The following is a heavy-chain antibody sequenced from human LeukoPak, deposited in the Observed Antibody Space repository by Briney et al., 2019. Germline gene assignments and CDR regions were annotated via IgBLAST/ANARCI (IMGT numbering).Heavy chain of an antibody. J-gene: IGHJ4*02. D-gene: IGHD5-24*01. CDR3: ARVGRYGYNLEYFDY. CDR1: GGSISSYY. Sequence: KPSETLSLTCTVSGGSISSYYRSWIRQPPGKGLEWIGYIYYSGSTNYNPSLKSRVTISVDTSKNQFSLKLSSVTAADTAVYYCARVGRYGYNLEYFDYWGQGTLVTVSS. V-gene: IGHV4-59*01. CDR2: IYYSGST.